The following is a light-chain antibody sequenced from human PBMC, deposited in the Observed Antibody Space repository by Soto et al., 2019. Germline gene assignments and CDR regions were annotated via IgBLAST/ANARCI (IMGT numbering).Light chain of an antibody. Sequence: QSVLTQPPSASGSPGQSVTISCTGTSSDVGGYNYVSWYQQHPGKAPKLIIYEVSNRPSGVPNRFSGSKSGNTASLTVSGLQAEDEADYSCISYAGSNHVVFGGGTKLTVL. J-gene: IGLJ2*01. CDR3: ISYAGSNHVV. CDR1: SSDVGGYNY. V-gene: IGLV2-8*01. CDR2: EVS.